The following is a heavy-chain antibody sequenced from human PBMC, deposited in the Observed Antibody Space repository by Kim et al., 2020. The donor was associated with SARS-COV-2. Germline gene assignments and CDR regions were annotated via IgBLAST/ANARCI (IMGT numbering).Heavy chain of an antibody. CDR3: AHCMGYPTYLVFDY. CDR1: GFSLRNYGEA. D-gene: IGHD2-8*01. CDR2: IYWDDDT. V-gene: IGHV2-5*02. J-gene: IGHJ4*02. Sequence: SGPTLVKPTQPLTLTCTFSGFSLRNYGEAVGWIRQPPGKALEWLALIYWDDDTRYSPSLKTRLTITKDTSKNQVVLTMTDMDPVDTASYYCAHCMGYPTYLVFDYCGQGTLVTVSS.